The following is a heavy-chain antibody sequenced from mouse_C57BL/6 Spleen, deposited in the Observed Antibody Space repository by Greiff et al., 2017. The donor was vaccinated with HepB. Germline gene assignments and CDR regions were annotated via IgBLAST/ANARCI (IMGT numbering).Heavy chain of an antibody. D-gene: IGHD2-1*01. J-gene: IGHJ1*03. Sequence: EVQGVESGGGLVQPGGSMKLSCVASGFTFSNYWMNWVRQSPEKGLEWVAQIRLKSDNYATHYAESVKGRFTISRDDSKSSVYLQMNNLRAEDTGIYYCTGYGNSPFGYFDVWGTGTTVTVSS. V-gene: IGHV6-3*01. CDR1: GFTFSNYW. CDR2: IRLKSDNYAT. CDR3: TGYGNSPFGYFDV.